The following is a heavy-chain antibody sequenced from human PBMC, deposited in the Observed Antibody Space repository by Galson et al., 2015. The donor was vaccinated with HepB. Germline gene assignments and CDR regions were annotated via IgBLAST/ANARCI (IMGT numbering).Heavy chain of an antibody. J-gene: IGHJ4*02. V-gene: IGHV3-30-3*01. CDR2: ISYNGVIE. Sequence: SLRLSCAASGFNFGPYTIHWVRQAPGKGLERVATISYNGVIEDYAASVEGRLSISRDNSKNSLYLQLTSLRPEDTAIYYCAREAFCGGGRCHFDYWGQGTLVTVSS. CDR3: AREAFCGGGRCHFDY. CDR1: GFNFGPYT. D-gene: IGHD2-21*01.